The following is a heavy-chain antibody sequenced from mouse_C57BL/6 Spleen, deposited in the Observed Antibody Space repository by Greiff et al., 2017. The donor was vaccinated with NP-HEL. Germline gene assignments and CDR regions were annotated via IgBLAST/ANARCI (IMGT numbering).Heavy chain of an antibody. Sequence: EVKLVESGAELVKPGASVKMSCKASGYTFTDYSMHWVKQSHGKGLEWIGYINPNNGGTSYNQKFKGKATLTVYKSSSTAYMELRSLTSEDSAVYYCPRIGYSDYEGFAYWGKGTLVTVSA. CDR3: PRIGYSDYEGFAY. V-gene: IGHV1-22*01. D-gene: IGHD2-13*01. CDR2: INPNNGGT. CDR1: GYTFTDYS. J-gene: IGHJ3*01.